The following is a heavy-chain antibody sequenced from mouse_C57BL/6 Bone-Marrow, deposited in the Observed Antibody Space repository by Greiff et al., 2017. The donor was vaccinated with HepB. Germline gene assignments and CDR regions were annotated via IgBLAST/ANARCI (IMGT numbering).Heavy chain of an antibody. J-gene: IGHJ3*01. CDR1: GYTFTSYG. Sequence: QVQLQQSGAELARPGASVKLSCKASGYTFTSYGISWVKQRTGQGLEWIGEIYPRSGNTYYNEKFKGKATLTAAKSSSTAYMELRSLTSEDSAVYFCARYGNYVFWFAYWGQGTLVTVSA. CDR2: IYPRSGNT. CDR3: ARYGNYVFWFAY. D-gene: IGHD2-1*01. V-gene: IGHV1-81*01.